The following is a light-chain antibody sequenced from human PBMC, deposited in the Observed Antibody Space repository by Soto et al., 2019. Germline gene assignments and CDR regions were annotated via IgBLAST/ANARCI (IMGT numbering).Light chain of an antibody. CDR1: QGVSSG. V-gene: IGKV1-13*02. J-gene: IGKJ2*01. CDR2: DAS. Sequence: AILLTQSPSSLSASAGERVTITCRASQGVSSGLAWYQQKPGKAPKLLIYDASSLKSGVPSRFSGSGSGTDFLLTISSLQPEDFANYYWQQFNSYPYTFGQGTKLEIK. CDR3: QQFNSYPYT.